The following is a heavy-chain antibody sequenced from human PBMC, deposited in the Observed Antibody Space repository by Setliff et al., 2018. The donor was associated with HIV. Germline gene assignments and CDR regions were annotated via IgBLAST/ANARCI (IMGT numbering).Heavy chain of an antibody. D-gene: IGHD3-3*01. CDR1: DDSVSTFY. CDR2: IHHTGST. V-gene: IGHV4-59*02. J-gene: IGHJ4*01. CDR3: APGEGVASTHYHD. Sequence: SETLSLTCTVSDDSVSTFYWNWIRQPPGKGLEWIGFIHHTGSTVSNPSLKSRVTILMDLSRNQLSLHLASVTTADTAVYFCAPGEGVASTHYHDWGQGTQVTVSS.